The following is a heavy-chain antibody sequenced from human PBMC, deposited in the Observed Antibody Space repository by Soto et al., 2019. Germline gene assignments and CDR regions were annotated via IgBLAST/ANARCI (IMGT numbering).Heavy chain of an antibody. CDR2: IYPGDSDT. J-gene: IGHJ4*02. CDR3: ARHVPAAPGTYGFDY. Sequence: PGESLKISCKGSGYSFTSYWIGWVRQMPGKGLEWMGIIYPGDSDTRYSPSFQGQVTISADKSISTAYLQWSSLKASDTAMYYCARHVPAAPGTYGFDYWGQGTLVTVSS. V-gene: IGHV5-51*01. CDR1: GYSFTSYW. D-gene: IGHD6-13*01.